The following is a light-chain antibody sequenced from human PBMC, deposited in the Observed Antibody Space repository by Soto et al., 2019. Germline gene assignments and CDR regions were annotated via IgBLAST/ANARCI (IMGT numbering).Light chain of an antibody. V-gene: IGLV2-14*01. Sequence: QYVLTQPASVSGSPGQSITISCTGTSSDVGGYNYVSWYQQHPGKAPKLMIYDVSNRPSGVSNRFSGSKSGNTASLTISGLQAEDEADYYCSSYTSSITLYVVFGGGTKLTVL. CDR3: SSYTSSITLYVV. CDR2: DVS. J-gene: IGLJ2*01. CDR1: SSDVGGYNY.